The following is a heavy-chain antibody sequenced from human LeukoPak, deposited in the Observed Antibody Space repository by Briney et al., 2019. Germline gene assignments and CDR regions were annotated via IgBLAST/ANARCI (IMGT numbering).Heavy chain of an antibody. Sequence: PSETLSLTCTVSGGSISSSSYYWGWIRQPPGKGLEWIGSIYYSGSTYYNPSLKSRVTISVDTSKNQFSLKLSSVTAADTAVYDCARRASLDWLVMYYFDYWGQGTLVTVSS. J-gene: IGHJ4*02. CDR3: ARRASLDWLVMYYFDY. V-gene: IGHV4-39*01. CDR2: IYYSGST. CDR1: GGSISSSSYY. D-gene: IGHD6-19*01.